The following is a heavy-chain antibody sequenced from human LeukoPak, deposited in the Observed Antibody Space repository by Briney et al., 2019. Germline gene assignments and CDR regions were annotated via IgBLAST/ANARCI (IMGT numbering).Heavy chain of an antibody. CDR2: VNTGTGNT. V-gene: IGHV1-3*04. D-gene: IGHD3-22*01. CDR1: GYTFTSYG. CDR3: AKEVTLIVVARSFFDY. Sequence: ASVKVSCKASGYTFTSYGISWVRQAPGQRPEWMGWVNTGTGNTRYSEKFQGRVTITRDTSANTVYMGLTSLTSGDTAVYYCAKEVTLIVVARSFFDYWGQGTLVTVSS. J-gene: IGHJ4*02.